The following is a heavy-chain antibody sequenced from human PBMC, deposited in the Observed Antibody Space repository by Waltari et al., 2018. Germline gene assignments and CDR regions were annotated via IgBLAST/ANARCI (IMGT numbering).Heavy chain of an antibody. CDR3: VREVVPTSTIVVNWFDP. J-gene: IGHJ5*02. D-gene: IGHD2-2*01. CDR2: INTNTGNP. Sequence: QVQLVQSGSELKKPGASVKVSCKASGYTFTSYPITWLRRAPGQGLELMGWINTNTGNPTYVQGFTGRFVFSLDTSVSTAYLQISSLKAEDTAVYYCVREVVPTSTIVVNWFDPWGQGTLVTVSS. V-gene: IGHV7-4-1*02. CDR1: GYTFTSYP.